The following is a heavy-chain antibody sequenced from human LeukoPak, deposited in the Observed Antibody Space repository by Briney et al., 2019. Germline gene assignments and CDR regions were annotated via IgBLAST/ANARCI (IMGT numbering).Heavy chain of an antibody. J-gene: IGHJ4*02. CDR3: ARDANSIVVVVELPDY. D-gene: IGHD2-15*01. CDR2: ISYDGRDK. V-gene: IGHV3-30*04. Sequence: GRSLRLSRAASGFTFSSYAMHWVRQAPGKGLEWMAFISYDGRDKYYADSVKGRFTISRDNSKNTLYLQMNSLRAEDTAVYYCARDANSIVVVVELPDYWGQGTLVTVSS. CDR1: GFTFSSYA.